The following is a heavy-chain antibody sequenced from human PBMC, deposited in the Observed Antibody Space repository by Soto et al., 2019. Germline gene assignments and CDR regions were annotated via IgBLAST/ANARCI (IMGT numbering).Heavy chain of an antibody. J-gene: IGHJ4*02. V-gene: IGHV1-2*02. Sequence: ASVKVSCKASGYTFSDYYIHWVRQASGQGLEWMGWINPNSGGTKYAPKFQGGVTMTRDTSITTAYMELSRLRSGDTAVYYCAREPATAKPEGVDFWGQGTLVTVSS. D-gene: IGHD1-1*01. CDR1: GYTFSDYY. CDR3: AREPATAKPEGVDF. CDR2: INPNSGGT.